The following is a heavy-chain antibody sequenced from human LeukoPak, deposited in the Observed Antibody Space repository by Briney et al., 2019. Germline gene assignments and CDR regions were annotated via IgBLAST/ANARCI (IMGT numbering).Heavy chain of an antibody. D-gene: IGHD3-10*01. Sequence: GGSLRLSCAASGFTFSGYSMHWVRQAPGKGPEWVAVISYDGSNKYYADSVKGRFTISRDNSKNTLYLQMNSLRAEDTAVYYCARDQYYYGSGSYYHLDYWGQGTLVTVSS. CDR3: ARDQYYYGSGSYYHLDY. V-gene: IGHV3-30*04. J-gene: IGHJ4*02. CDR2: ISYDGSNK. CDR1: GFTFSGYS.